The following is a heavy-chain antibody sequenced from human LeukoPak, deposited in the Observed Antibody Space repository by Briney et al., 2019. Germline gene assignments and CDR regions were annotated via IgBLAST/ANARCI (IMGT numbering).Heavy chain of an antibody. CDR3: AKDGSLRYFDWLLFSSDAFDI. Sequence: GRSLRLSCAASGFTFDDYAMHWVRQAPGKGLEWVSGISWNSGSIVYADSVKGRFTISRDNAKNSLYLQMNSLRAEDTALYYCAKDGSLRYFDWLLFSSDAFDIWGQGTMVTVSS. CDR2: ISWNSGSI. V-gene: IGHV3-9*01. J-gene: IGHJ3*02. D-gene: IGHD3-9*01. CDR1: GFTFDDYA.